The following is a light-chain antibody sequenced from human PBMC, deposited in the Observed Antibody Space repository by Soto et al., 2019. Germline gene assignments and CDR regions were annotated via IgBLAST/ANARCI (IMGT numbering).Light chain of an antibody. V-gene: IGLV2-8*01. J-gene: IGLJ1*01. CDR2: EVN. CDR3: SSYASSSNV. Sequence: QSALTQPPSASGSPGQSVAISCTGTSSDVGGYNYVSWYQQHPGKAPKLVIYEVNKRPSGVPDRFSGSKSGNTASLTVSGLQAEDEADYYCSSYASSSNVFGTGTKVTVL. CDR1: SSDVGGYNY.